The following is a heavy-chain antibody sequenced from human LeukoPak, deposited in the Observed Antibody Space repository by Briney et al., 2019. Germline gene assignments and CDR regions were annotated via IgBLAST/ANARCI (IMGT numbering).Heavy chain of an antibody. CDR2: IYYSGST. CDR1: GGSISSGGYY. CDR3: ARGRADYYDSSGYPDYYYYGMDV. D-gene: IGHD3-22*01. Sequence: SETLSLTCAVSGGSISSGGYYWSWIRQPPGKGLEWIGYIYYSGSTNYNPSLKSRVTISVDTPKNQFSLKLSSVTAADTAVYYCARGRADYYDSSGYPDYYYYGMDVWGQGTTVTVSS. J-gene: IGHJ6*02. V-gene: IGHV4-61*08.